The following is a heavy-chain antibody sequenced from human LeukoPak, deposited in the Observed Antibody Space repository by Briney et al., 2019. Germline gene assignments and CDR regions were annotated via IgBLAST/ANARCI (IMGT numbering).Heavy chain of an antibody. V-gene: IGHV4-4*07. CDR3: ARDSGTTGEVKFDP. CDR1: GGSISSYY. CDR2: IYTSGST. Sequence: SETLSLTCTVSGGSISSYYWSCVRQPAGKGLEWIGRIYTSGSTDYNPSLKSRVTMSVDTSKNQFSLKLSSVTAADTAVYYCARDSGTTGEVKFDPWGQGTLVTVSS. J-gene: IGHJ5*02. D-gene: IGHD3-10*01.